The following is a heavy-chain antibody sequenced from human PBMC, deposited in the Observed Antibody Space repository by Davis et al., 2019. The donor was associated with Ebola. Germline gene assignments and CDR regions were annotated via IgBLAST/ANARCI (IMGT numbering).Heavy chain of an antibody. CDR2: ISYDGSNK. CDR1: GFTFSSYA. CDR3: AREYSSGPFDP. J-gene: IGHJ5*02. D-gene: IGHD6-25*01. Sequence: GESLKISCAASGFTFSSYAMHWVRQAPGKGLEWVAVISYDGSNKYYADSVKGRFTISRDNSKNTLYLQMNSLRAEDTAVYYCAREYSSGPFDPWGQGTLVTVSS. V-gene: IGHV3-30-3*01.